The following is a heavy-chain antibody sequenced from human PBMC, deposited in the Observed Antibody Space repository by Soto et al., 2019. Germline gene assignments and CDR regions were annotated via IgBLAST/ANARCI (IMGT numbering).Heavy chain of an antibody. D-gene: IGHD2-2*01. Sequence: ASVKVSCKASGYTFTSYGISWVRQAPGQGLEWMGWISAYNGNTNYAQKLQGRVTMTRNTSISTAYMELSSLRSEDTAVYYCAREGYCISTSCYQALDPWGQGTLVTVSS. V-gene: IGHV1-18*01. CDR2: ISAYNGNT. CDR1: GYTFTSYG. CDR3: AREGYCISTSCYQALDP. J-gene: IGHJ5*02.